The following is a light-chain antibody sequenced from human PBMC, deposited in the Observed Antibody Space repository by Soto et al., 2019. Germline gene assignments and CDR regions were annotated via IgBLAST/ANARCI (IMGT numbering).Light chain of an antibody. CDR3: QKYNNWPQT. Sequence: ETMMTQSPDTLSLSLGDSATLSCRASQSLRSSLAWYQQKPGQAPRLLIYDASTRATGIPDRFSGSGSGTDLNLTISGLQSEDFAVYYCQKYNNWPQTCGQGTKVDIK. CDR1: QSLRSS. V-gene: IGKV3-15*01. CDR2: DAS. J-gene: IGKJ1*01.